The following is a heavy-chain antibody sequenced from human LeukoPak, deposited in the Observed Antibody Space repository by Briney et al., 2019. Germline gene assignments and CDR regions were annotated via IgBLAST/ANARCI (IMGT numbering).Heavy chain of an antibody. CDR3: ASQIGYCSSTSCYTFDY. Sequence: GSSVKVSCRASGGTFSSYAISWVRQAPGQGLEWMGGIIPIFGTANYAQKFQGRVTITADESTSTAYMELSSLRSEDTAVYYCASQIGYCSSTSCYTFDYWGQGTLVTASS. V-gene: IGHV1-69*01. CDR2: IIPIFGTA. J-gene: IGHJ4*02. D-gene: IGHD2-2*02. CDR1: GGTFSSYA.